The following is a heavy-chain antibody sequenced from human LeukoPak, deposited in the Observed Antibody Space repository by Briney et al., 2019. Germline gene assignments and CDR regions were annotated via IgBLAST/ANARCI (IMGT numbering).Heavy chain of an antibody. CDR2: INSDGSST. CDR3: AKDQDYYDYVWGSYRLLAHPFDY. D-gene: IGHD3-16*02. V-gene: IGHV3-74*01. CDR1: GFTFSSYW. Sequence: GGPLRLSCAASGFTFSSYWMHWVRQAPGKGLVWVSRINSDGSSTSYADSVKGRFTISRDNAKNTLYLQMNSLRAEDTAVYYCAKDQDYYDYVWGSYRLLAHPFDYWGQGTLVTVSS. J-gene: IGHJ4*02.